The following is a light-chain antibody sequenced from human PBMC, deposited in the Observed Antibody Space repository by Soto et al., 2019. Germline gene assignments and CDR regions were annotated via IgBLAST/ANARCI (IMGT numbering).Light chain of an antibody. Sequence: EIVLTQSPGTLSLSPGERATLSCRASQNVDSNYLAWYQQKPGQAPRIIIFGASGRATGIPERFSGSGSGTDFTLTISRLEPEDFAVYYCQQYGSLSWTFGQGTKVEIK. J-gene: IGKJ1*01. CDR2: GAS. CDR3: QQYGSLSWT. V-gene: IGKV3-20*01. CDR1: QNVDSNY.